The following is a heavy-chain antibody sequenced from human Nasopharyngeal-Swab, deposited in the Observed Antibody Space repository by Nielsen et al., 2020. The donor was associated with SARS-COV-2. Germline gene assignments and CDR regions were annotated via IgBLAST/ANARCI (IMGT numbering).Heavy chain of an antibody. CDR2: IFPGDSDT. V-gene: IGHV5-51*01. J-gene: IGHJ4*02. D-gene: IGHD5-12*01. Sequence: GESLKISCQVSGYSFTSDWIGWVRQMPGKGLEWMGIIFPGDSDTRYSPSFHGQVTISADRSTSTTYLHLSSLKASDTAMYYCAKSSGSGYDANSFDFWGQGTLVTVSS. CDR1: GYSFTSDW. CDR3: AKSSGSGYDANSFDF.